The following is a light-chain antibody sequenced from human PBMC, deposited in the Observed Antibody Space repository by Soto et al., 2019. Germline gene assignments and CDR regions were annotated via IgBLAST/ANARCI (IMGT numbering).Light chain of an antibody. J-gene: IGKJ4*01. CDR2: GAS. CDR3: QQYNSWPPLT. CDR1: QSVYTD. Sequence: EIVVTQSPATLSLSPGERATLSCRASQSVYTDVAWYQQKPGQSPRLLIYGASTRASDIPARSSGSGSGTDFTLTISSLQSGDVAVYYCQQYNSWPPLTFGGGTKVDIK. V-gene: IGKV3-15*01.